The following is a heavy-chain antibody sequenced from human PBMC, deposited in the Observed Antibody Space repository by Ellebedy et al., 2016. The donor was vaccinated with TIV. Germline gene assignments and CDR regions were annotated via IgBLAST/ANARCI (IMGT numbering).Heavy chain of an antibody. CDR2: IFSNDEK. CDR3: ARMETVTTTVWVYYYGMDV. J-gene: IGHJ6*02. CDR1: GLSLSNARMG. Sequence: SGPTLVXPTETLTLTCTVSGLSLSNARMGVSWIRQPPGKALEWLAHIFSNDEKSYSTSLKSRLTISKDTSKSQVVLTMTNMDPVDTATYYCARMETVTTTVWVYYYGMDVWGQGTTVTVSS. V-gene: IGHV2-26*01. D-gene: IGHD4-17*01.